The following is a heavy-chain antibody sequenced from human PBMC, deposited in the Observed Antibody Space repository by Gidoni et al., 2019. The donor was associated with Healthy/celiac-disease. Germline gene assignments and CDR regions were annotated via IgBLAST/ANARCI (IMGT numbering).Heavy chain of an antibody. CDR2: ISGSGGST. CDR3: AKELRFLEWLLFDAFDI. CDR1: GCTFSSYA. D-gene: IGHD3-3*01. Sequence: EVQMLESGGGLVQPGGCLRLSCAASGCTFSSYAMSWVRQAPGKGLEWVSAISGSGGSTYYADSVKGRFTISRDNSKNTLYLQMNSLRAEDTAVYYCAKELRFLEWLLFDAFDIWGQGTMVTVSS. V-gene: IGHV3-23*01. J-gene: IGHJ3*02.